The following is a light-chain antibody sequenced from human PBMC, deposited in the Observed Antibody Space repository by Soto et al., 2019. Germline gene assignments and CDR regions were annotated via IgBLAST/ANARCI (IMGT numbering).Light chain of an antibody. V-gene: IGKV1-5*03. J-gene: IGKJ1*01. CDR2: KAS. Sequence: DIQMTHSPSTLSASVGDIVTITCRASQSISSYLNWYQQEPGKAPKLLIYKASTLKSGVPSRFSGSGSGTEFTLTISSLQPDDFATYYCQHYNSYSEAFGQGTKV. CDR3: QHYNSYSEA. CDR1: QSISSY.